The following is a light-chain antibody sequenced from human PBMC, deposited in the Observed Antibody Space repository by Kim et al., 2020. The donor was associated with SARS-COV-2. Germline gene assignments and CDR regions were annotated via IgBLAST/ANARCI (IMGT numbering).Light chain of an antibody. CDR2: RND. CDR3: AVWDNSPSGWV. J-gene: IGLJ3*02. Sequence: QSVLTQPPSASATPGQRVTISCFGSSSNIGSDYVYWYHQLPGTAPKLLIYRNDQRPSGVPDRFSGSKSGTSASLAISGLRSEDEADYYCAVWDNSPSGWVFGGGTKLTVL. CDR1: SSNIGSDY. V-gene: IGLV1-47*01.